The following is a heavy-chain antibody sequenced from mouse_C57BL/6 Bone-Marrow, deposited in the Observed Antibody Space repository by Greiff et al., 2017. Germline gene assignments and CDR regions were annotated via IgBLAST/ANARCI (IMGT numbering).Heavy chain of an antibody. D-gene: IGHD2-12*01. J-gene: IGHJ3*01. CDR3: AREGYSPFAY. Sequence: EVKLMESGPGLVKPSQSLSLTCSVTGYSITSGYYWNWIRQFPGNKLEWMGYISYDGSNNYNPSLKNRISITRDTSKNQFFLKLNSVTTEDTATYYCAREGYSPFAYWGQGTLVTVSA. CDR2: ISYDGSN. CDR1: GYSITSGYY. V-gene: IGHV3-6*01.